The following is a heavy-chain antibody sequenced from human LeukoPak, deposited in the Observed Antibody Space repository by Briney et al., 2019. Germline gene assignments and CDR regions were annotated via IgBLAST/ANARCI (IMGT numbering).Heavy chain of an antibody. CDR3: ARVRADYDTSGYDY. Sequence: PGGSLRLSCAASGFTVSSNYMNWVRQAPGKGLEWVSVFYSGGSTYYADSVKGRFTISRDNSKNTLYLQMNSLRAEDTAVYYCARVRADYDTSGYDYWGQGTLVTVSS. CDR1: GFTVSSNY. J-gene: IGHJ4*02. V-gene: IGHV3-66*01. CDR2: FYSGGST. D-gene: IGHD3-22*01.